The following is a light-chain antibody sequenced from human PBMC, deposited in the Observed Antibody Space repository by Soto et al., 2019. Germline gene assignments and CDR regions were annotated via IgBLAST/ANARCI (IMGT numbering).Light chain of an antibody. CDR2: EVT. CDR1: SDDIGRYNH. V-gene: IGLV2-14*01. Sequence: QSVLTQPASVSRSPGQSITVSCTGTSDDIGRYNHVSWYQQHPGKAPKLMISEVTNRPSGVSNRFSGSKSGNTASLTISRLQAEDEADYYCASYRTINTYVFGTGTKVTVL. CDR3: ASYRTINTYV. J-gene: IGLJ1*01.